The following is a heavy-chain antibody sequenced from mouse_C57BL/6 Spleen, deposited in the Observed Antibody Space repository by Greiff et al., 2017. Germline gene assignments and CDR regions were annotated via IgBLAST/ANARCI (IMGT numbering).Heavy chain of an antibody. J-gene: IGHJ4*01. CDR1: GYTFTSYW. CDR2: INPSSGYT. V-gene: IGHV1-7*01. CDR3: AKELTTVVATRAMDY. Sequence: VQLQQSGAELAKPGASVKLSCKASGYTFTSYWLHWVKQRPGQGLEWIGYINPSSGYTKYNQKFKDKATLTADKSSSTAYMQLSSLTYEDSAVYYCAKELTTVVATRAMDYWGQGTSVTVSS. D-gene: IGHD1-1*01.